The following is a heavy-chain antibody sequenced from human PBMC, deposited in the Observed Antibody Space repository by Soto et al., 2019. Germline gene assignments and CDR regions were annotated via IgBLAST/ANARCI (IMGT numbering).Heavy chain of an antibody. CDR3: ARDRIPYYYYGMDV. CDR2: ISSSSSTI. V-gene: IGHV3-48*02. D-gene: IGHD2-21*01. J-gene: IGHJ6*02. Sequence: GGSLRLSCAASGFTFSSYSMNWVRRAPGKGLERVSYISSSSSTIYYADSVKGRFTISRDNAKNSLYLQMNSLRDEDTAVYYCARDRIPYYYYGMDVWGQGTTVTVSS. CDR1: GFTFSSYS.